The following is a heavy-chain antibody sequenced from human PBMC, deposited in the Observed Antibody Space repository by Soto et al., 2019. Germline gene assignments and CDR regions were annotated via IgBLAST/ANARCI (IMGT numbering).Heavy chain of an antibody. CDR1: GGAFNGYY. CDR2: INHSGTV. J-gene: IGHJ4*02. Sequence: QVHLQQWGAGLLKPSETLSLTCAVNGGAFNGYYWTWIRQSPGKGLQWIGEINHSGTVDYNQALKSTVTFSIDTSKTPFSLTLTSVTSSATALYYCARAGAALVRGSIGGFDYWGQGTLVTVSS. CDR3: ARAGAALVRGSIGGFDY. V-gene: IGHV4-34*01. D-gene: IGHD3-10*01.